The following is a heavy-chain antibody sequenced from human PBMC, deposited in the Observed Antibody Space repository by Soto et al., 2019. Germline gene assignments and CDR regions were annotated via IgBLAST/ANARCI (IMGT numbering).Heavy chain of an antibody. CDR3: TRDASRDSSARGWFDP. D-gene: IGHD6-13*01. V-gene: IGHV3-21*01. J-gene: IGHJ5*02. CDR2: ISSNSAYI. Sequence: GDLRLSCAASGFTFRSFTMNWVRQAPGKGLEWVSTISSNSAYIYYTDALRGRFTISRDNAKNSLHLQMNSLRAEDTAVYYCTRDASRDSSARGWFDPWGHGALVTVSS. CDR1: GFTFRSFT.